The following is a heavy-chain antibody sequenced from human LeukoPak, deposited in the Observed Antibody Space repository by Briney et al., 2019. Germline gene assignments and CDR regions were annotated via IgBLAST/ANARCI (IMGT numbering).Heavy chain of an antibody. CDR1: GYSFTSYW. CDR3: ARHVSSSRVAYDV. V-gene: IGHV5-51*01. J-gene: IGHJ3*01. CDR2: IYPDDSNT. D-gene: IGHD2-2*01. Sequence: GESLKISCKGSGYSFTSYWIGWVRQMPGKGLEWMGIIYPDDSNTIYGPSFQGQVTISVDKSISTAYLEWSSLKASDTAMYYCARHVSSSRVAYDVWGQGTMVTVSS.